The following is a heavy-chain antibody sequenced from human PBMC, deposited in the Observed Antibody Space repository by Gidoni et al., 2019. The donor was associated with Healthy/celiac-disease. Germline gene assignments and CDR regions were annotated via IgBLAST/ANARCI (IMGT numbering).Heavy chain of an antibody. V-gene: IGHV5-51*01. Sequence: EVQLVQSGAEVKKPGESLKISCTCSGYSFTSYWIGWVRQMPGKGLEWMGIIYPGDSDTRYSPSFQGQVTISADKSISTAYLQWSSLKASDTAMYYCARVLDYYDSSGYYFDYWGQGTLVTVSS. D-gene: IGHD3-22*01. CDR1: GYSFTSYW. CDR2: IYPGDSDT. CDR3: ARVLDYYDSSGYYFDY. J-gene: IGHJ4*02.